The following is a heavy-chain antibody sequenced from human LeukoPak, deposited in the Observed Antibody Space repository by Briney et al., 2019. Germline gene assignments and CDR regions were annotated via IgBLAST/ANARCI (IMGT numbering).Heavy chain of an antibody. V-gene: IGHV1-2*02. CDR1: GYTFIGYY. J-gene: IGHJ4*02. D-gene: IGHD6-13*01. Sequence: GASVNVSCKASGYTFIGYYMHWVRQAPGQGLEWMGWINLNSGGTKYAQKFQGRVTMTRDTSITTAYMELSRLRSDDTAVYYCARDSAAAGGLSFDYWGQGTLATVSS. CDR2: INLNSGGT. CDR3: ARDSAAAGGLSFDY.